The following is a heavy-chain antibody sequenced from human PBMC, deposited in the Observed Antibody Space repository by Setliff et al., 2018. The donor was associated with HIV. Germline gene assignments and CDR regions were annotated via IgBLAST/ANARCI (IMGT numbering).Heavy chain of an antibody. V-gene: IGHV4-61*09. CDR1: GDSINSGSYY. CDR3: ARGSHGTSLTDY. CDR2: ICTSGST. J-gene: IGHJ4*02. Sequence: PSETLSLTCTVSGDSINSGSYYWSWIRQPAGEVLEWLGHICTSGSTTYNPSLKIRVSISLDTFKNQFSLKLISVTAAYTAMYYCARGSHGTSLTDYWGQGTLVTVSS. D-gene: IGHD3-16*01.